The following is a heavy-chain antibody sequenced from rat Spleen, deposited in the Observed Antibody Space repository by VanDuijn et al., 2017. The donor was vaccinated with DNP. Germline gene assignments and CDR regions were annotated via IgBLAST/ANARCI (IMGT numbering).Heavy chain of an antibody. V-gene: IGHV5-58*01. D-gene: IGHD1-6*01. CDR2: INTDGGST. Sequence: EVQLVETGGGLVQPGRSLKLSCVASGFTFSNYWMYWIRQAPGKGLEWIASINTDGGSTYYADSVKGRFTISRDTAENTVYLQMSSLRAEDTETYYCAKDPEYYGFQGYFDYWGQGVMVTVSS. J-gene: IGHJ2*01. CDR1: GFTFSNYW. CDR3: AKDPEYYGFQGYFDY.